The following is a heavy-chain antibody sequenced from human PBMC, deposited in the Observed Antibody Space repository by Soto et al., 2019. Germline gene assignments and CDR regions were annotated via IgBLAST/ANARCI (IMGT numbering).Heavy chain of an antibody. CDR1: GGTFSSYT. J-gene: IGHJ6*03. CDR3: ARPGAYCSSTSCRSTNYYYMDV. Sequence: QVQLVQSGAEVKKPGSSMKVSCKASGGTFSSYTISWVRQAPGQGLEWMGRIIPILGIANYAQKFQGRVTITADKSTSTAYMELSSLRSEDTAVYYCARPGAYCSSTSCRSTNYYYMDVWGKGTTVTVSS. D-gene: IGHD2-2*01. V-gene: IGHV1-69*02. CDR2: IIPILGIA.